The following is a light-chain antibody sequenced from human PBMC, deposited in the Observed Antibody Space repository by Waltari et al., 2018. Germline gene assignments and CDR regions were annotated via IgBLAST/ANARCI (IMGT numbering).Light chain of an antibody. Sequence: QSVLTQPPSVSGAPGQRVTISCTGSSPNIGAGYDGHWYQQLPGTAPKLLIPGNSNRPSGFPDRFSGSKSGTSASLAITGLQAEDEADYYCQSYDSSLSGYWVFGGGTKLTVL. CDR1: SPNIGAGYD. CDR2: GNS. V-gene: IGLV1-40*01. J-gene: IGLJ3*02. CDR3: QSYDSSLSGYWV.